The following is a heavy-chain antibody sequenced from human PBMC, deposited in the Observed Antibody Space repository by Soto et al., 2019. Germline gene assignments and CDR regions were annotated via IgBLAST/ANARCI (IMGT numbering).Heavy chain of an antibody. D-gene: IGHD6-19*01. Sequence: LSQTLSLTCAISGDSVSSNSAAWNWIRQSPSRGLEWLGRTYYRSKWYNDYAVSVKSRITINPDTSKNQFSLQLNSVTPEDTAVYYCARSYSSGWYGGYYFDYWGQGTLVTVSS. CDR1: GDSVSSNSAA. CDR2: TYYRSKWYN. J-gene: IGHJ4*02. V-gene: IGHV6-1*01. CDR3: ARSYSSGWYGGYYFDY.